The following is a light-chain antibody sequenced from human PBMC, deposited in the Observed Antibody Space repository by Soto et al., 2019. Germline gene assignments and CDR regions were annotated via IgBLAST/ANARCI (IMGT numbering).Light chain of an antibody. V-gene: IGLV1-51*01. CDR2: DNN. J-gene: IGLJ1*01. Sequence: QSLLTQPPSMYAPPGKKVTISCSGSSSNIGNNYVSWYQQLPGTAPKLLIYDNNKRPSGIPDRLSGSKSGTSATLGSTVLQTGDEADYYCGTWDSSLSAYVFGTGTKV. CDR1: SSNIGNNY. CDR3: GTWDSSLSAYV.